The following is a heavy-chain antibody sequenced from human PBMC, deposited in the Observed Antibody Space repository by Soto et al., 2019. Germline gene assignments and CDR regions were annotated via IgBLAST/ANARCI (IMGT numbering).Heavy chain of an antibody. CDR3: ARPGGSHGAFDI. D-gene: IGHD1-26*01. Sequence: SETLSLTCTVSGVSISSYYWNWIRQPPGKGLEWIGYIFYSGRTTYNPSLKSRVTISVDTSKNQFSLKLSSVTAADTAVYYCARPGGSHGAFDIWGQGTRVTVSS. CDR1: GVSISSYY. V-gene: IGHV4-59*01. CDR2: IFYSGRT. J-gene: IGHJ3*02.